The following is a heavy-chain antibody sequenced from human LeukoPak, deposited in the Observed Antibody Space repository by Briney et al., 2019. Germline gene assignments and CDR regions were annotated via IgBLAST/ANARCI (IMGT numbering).Heavy chain of an antibody. Sequence: GGSLRLSCAASGFTFSSYAMHWVRQAPGKGLEWVAVISYDGSNKYYADSVKGRLTISRDNSKNTLYLQMNSLRAEDTAVYYCAKGQLWDPSFDYWGQGTLVTVSS. D-gene: IGHD5-18*01. J-gene: IGHJ4*02. CDR3: AKGQLWDPSFDY. CDR1: GFTFSSYA. V-gene: IGHV3-30*04. CDR2: ISYDGSNK.